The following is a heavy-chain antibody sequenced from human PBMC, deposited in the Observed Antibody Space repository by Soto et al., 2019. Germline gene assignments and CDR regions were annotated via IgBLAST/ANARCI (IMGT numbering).Heavy chain of an antibody. D-gene: IGHD5-12*01. CDR1: GYIFTKYG. CDR3: ARDGGYSGYDPPPYFDF. J-gene: IGHJ4*02. CDR2: ISVYNGNT. V-gene: IGHV1-18*01. Sequence: QVQLVQSGTEVKKPGASVKVSCKASGYIFTKYGISWVRQAPGQGLEWMGWISVYNGNTDHAQKLQDRITMTTDTSTSTAYMELRSLRSDDTAVYYCARDGGYSGYDPPPYFDFWGQGTLVTVSS.